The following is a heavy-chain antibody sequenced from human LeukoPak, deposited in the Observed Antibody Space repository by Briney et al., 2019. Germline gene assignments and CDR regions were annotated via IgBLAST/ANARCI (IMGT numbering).Heavy chain of an antibody. CDR1: GFTFSSYA. CDR3: ANPNSSGFYFSIRFDY. Sequence: GGSLRLSCTASGFTFSSYAMSWVRQAPGKGLEWVPVMSGSGGTTYYADSVKGRFTVSRDNSKNTLYLQMNSLRAEDTAVYYCANPNSSGFYFSIRFDYWGQGTLVTVSS. V-gene: IGHV3-23*01. CDR2: MSGSGGTT. D-gene: IGHD3-22*01. J-gene: IGHJ4*02.